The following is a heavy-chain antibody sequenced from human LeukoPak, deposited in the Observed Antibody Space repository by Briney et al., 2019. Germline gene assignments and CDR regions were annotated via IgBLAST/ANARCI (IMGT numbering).Heavy chain of an antibody. CDR3: ARSKGGDPATAIPGSPFDY. Sequence: SETLSLTCTVSGGSISSYYWSWIRQPPRKRLEWIGYIYYSGSTNYNPFLKSRVTISVDTSKNQFSLKLSSVTAADTAVYYCARSKGGDPATAIPGSPFDYWGQGTLVTVSS. D-gene: IGHD2-2*02. CDR1: GGSISSYY. V-gene: IGHV4-59*01. J-gene: IGHJ4*02. CDR2: IYYSGST.